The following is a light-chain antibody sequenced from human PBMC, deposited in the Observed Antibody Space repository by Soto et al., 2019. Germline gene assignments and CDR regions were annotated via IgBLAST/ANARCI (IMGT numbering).Light chain of an antibody. V-gene: IGKV3-15*01. Sequence: EIVMTQSPVTLSVSPGERATLSCRASQSVSSNLAWYQQKPGQAPRLLIYGASTRATGIPARFSGGGSGTEFTLTISSLESEDFAVYYCQQYNNWPPWALGPGTKVEIK. J-gene: IGKJ1*01. CDR3: QQYNNWPPWA. CDR1: QSVSSN. CDR2: GAS.